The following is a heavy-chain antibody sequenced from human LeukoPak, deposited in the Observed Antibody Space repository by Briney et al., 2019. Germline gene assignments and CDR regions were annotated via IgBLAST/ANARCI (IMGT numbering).Heavy chain of an antibody. CDR3: AKDWGARGCCGDYFDY. CDR2: IRDDGSNK. D-gene: IGHD6-19*01. CDR1: GFMFSEYG. Sequence: GGSLRLSCAASGFMFSEYGMHWVRQAPGKGLEWVAFIRDDGSNKLFADSVKGRFTSSRDNTKNRVSLQMNSLRPEDTAVYYCAKDWGARGCCGDYFDYWGQGSLVIVSS. J-gene: IGHJ4*02. V-gene: IGHV3-30*02.